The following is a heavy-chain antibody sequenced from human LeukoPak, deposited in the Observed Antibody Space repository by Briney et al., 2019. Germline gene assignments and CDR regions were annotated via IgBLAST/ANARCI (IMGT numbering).Heavy chain of an antibody. J-gene: IGHJ4*02. CDR1: GGSISSSSYF. Sequence: MSSETLSLTCTVSGGSISSSSYFWGWIRQPPGKGLEWIGSVYYSGSTYYNPSLKSRVTISVDTSKNQFSLKLSSVTAEDTAIYYCARHVAVGGGFFGNWGQGTLVSVSS. CDR3: ARHVAVGGGFFGN. V-gene: IGHV4-39*01. CDR2: VYYSGST. D-gene: IGHD3-16*01.